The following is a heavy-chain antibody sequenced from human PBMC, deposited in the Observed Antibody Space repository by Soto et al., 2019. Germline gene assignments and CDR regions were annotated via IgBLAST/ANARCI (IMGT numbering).Heavy chain of an antibody. CDR1: GFTFSNFA. D-gene: IGHD4-4*01. J-gene: IGHJ4*02. Sequence: GESLKISCAASGFTFSNFAMSWVRQAPGKGLEWVSVISGGGGTTYYADSVKGRFTISRDNSKNTLYLRMNSLRAEDTALYYCAKAMTTPSRPRNYFDYWGQGTLVTVSS. CDR3: AKAMTTPSRPRNYFDY. V-gene: IGHV3-23*01. CDR2: ISGGGGTT.